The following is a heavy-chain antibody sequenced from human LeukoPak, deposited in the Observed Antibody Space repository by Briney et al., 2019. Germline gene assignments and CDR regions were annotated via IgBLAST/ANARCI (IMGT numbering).Heavy chain of an antibody. CDR1: GFTFGSYA. CDR2: ISYDGSNK. Sequence: GGSLRLSCAASGFTFGSYAMHWVRQAPGKGLEWVAVISYDGSNKYYADSVKGRFTISRDNSKNTLYLQMNSLRAEDTAVYYCARAQDIVVVVAAMSVGYFDYWGQGTLVTVSS. J-gene: IGHJ4*02. V-gene: IGHV3-30*04. D-gene: IGHD2-15*01. CDR3: ARAQDIVVVVAAMSVGYFDY.